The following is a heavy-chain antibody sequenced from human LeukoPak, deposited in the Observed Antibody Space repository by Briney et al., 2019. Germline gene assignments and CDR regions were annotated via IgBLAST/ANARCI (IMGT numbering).Heavy chain of an antibody. V-gene: IGHV3-30*18. J-gene: IGHJ4*02. CDR3: AKIHGGRLDFDY. Sequence: GRSLRLSCAASGFTFSSYGMHWVRQAPGKGLEWVAVISYDGSNKYYADSVKGRFTISRDNSKNTLYLQTNSLRAEDTAVYYCAKIHGGRLDFDYWGQGTLVTVSS. CDR2: ISYDGSNK. CDR1: GFTFSSYG. D-gene: IGHD3-16*01.